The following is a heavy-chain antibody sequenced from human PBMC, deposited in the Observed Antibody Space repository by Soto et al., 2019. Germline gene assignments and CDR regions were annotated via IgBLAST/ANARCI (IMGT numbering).Heavy chain of an antibody. CDR2: IYYNGST. J-gene: IGHJ5*02. CDR3: AREYTPMAYNWFDP. V-gene: IGHV4-59*01. Sequence: NPSETLSLTCTVSGGSISSYYWSWIRQPPGKGLEWIGYIYYNGSTNYNPSLKSRVTISVDTSKNQFSLKLRSVTAADTAVYYCAREYTPMAYNWFDPWGQGTLVTVSS. D-gene: IGHD5-18*01. CDR1: GGSISSYY.